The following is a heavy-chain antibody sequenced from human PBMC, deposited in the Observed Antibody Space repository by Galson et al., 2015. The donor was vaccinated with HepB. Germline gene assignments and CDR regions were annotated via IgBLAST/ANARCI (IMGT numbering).Heavy chain of an antibody. Sequence: SVKVSCKASGGTFSSYAISWVRQAPGQGLEWMGGIIPIFGTANYAQKFQGRVTITADESTSTAYMELSSLRSEDTAVYYCARDEAYYGDYRAEYFQHWGQGTLVTVSS. CDR2: IIPIFGTA. D-gene: IGHD4-17*01. V-gene: IGHV1-69*13. J-gene: IGHJ1*01. CDR1: GGTFSSYA. CDR3: ARDEAYYGDYRAEYFQH.